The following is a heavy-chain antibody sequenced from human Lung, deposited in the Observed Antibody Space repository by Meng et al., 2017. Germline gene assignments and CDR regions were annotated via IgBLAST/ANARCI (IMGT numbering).Heavy chain of an antibody. J-gene: IGHJ4*02. V-gene: IGHV4-34*01. CDR1: GGSCSDYY. D-gene: IGHD4-11*01. CDR2: INHSGST. Sequence: QVQLQQWGAGLVMPSETLSLTRGVSGGSCSDYYWSWIRQPPGKGLEWIGEINHSGSTNYNPSLESRATISVDTSQNNLSLKLSSVTAADSAVYYCARGPTTMAHDFDYWGQGTLVTVSS. CDR3: ARGPTTMAHDFDY.